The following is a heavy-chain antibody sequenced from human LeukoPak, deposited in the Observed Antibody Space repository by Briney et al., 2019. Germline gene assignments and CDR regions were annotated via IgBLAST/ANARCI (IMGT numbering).Heavy chain of an antibody. Sequence: QSGGSLRLSCAASGFTFSSYAMTWVRQAPGKGLDWVATIKHDGRDKHYVDSVKGRFAISRDNANNSLHLQMNSLRAEDTAVYFCARSYTSSGYYYGVAYWGQGTLVTVSS. D-gene: IGHD3-22*01. J-gene: IGHJ4*02. V-gene: IGHV3-7*01. CDR1: GFTFSSYA. CDR3: ARSYTSSGYYYGVAY. CDR2: IKHDGRDK.